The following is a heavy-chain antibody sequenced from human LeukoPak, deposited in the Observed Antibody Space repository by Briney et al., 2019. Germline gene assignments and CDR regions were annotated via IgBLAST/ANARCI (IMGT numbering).Heavy chain of an antibody. V-gene: IGHV1-8*03. CDR3: ARGGPYSSSSYFDY. J-gene: IGHJ4*02. CDR1: GGTFSSYA. CDR2: MNPNSGNT. Sequence: ASVKVSCKASGGTFSSYAISWVRQATGQGLEWMGWMNPNSGNTGYAQKFQGRVTITRNTSISTAYMELSSLRSEDTAVYYCARGGPYSSSSYFDYWGQGTLVTVSS. D-gene: IGHD6-6*01.